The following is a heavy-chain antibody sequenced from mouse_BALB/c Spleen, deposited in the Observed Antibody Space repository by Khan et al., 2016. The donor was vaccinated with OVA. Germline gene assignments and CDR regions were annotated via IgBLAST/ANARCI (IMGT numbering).Heavy chain of an antibody. D-gene: IGHD1-1*01. Sequence: QLEESGPGLVKPSQSLSLTCTVTGYSIPSDYVWDWIRQFPGNKLEWMGYISYGGSTSYNPSLKSRISITRDTSKNQFFLQLNSVTTEDTATYYCARKNYYGYAMDYWGQGTSVTVSS. V-gene: IGHV3-2*02. J-gene: IGHJ4*01. CDR2: ISYGGST. CDR3: ARKNYYGYAMDY. CDR1: GYSIPSDYV.